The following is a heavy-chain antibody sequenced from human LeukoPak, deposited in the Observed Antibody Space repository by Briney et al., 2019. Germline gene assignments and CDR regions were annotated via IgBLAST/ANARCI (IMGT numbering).Heavy chain of an antibody. CDR1: GFTFSSYA. CDR2: ISGSGGST. Sequence: GGSLRLSCAASGFTFSSYAMSWVRQAPGKGLEWVSAISGSGGSTYYADSVKGRFTISRDNSKNTLYLQMNSLRAEDTAVYYCAKVGLVVAVAATLGAFDIWGQGTMVTVSS. V-gene: IGHV3-23*01. D-gene: IGHD2-15*01. CDR3: AKVGLVVAVAATLGAFDI. J-gene: IGHJ3*02.